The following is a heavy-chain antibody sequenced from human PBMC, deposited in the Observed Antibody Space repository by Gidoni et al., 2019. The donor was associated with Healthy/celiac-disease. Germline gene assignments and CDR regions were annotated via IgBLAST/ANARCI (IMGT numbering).Heavy chain of an antibody. CDR3: ASGRYSGSGSYYIDY. CDR2: ISYDGSNK. CDR1: GFTFSSYA. D-gene: IGHD3-10*01. J-gene: IGHJ4*02. V-gene: IGHV3-30-3*01. Sequence: VQLVESGGGVVQPGRSLRLSCAASGFTFSSYAMHWVRQAPGKGLEWVAVISYDGSNKYYADSVKGRFTISRDNSKNTLYLQMNSLRAEDTAVYYCASGRYSGSGSYYIDYWGQGTLVTVSS.